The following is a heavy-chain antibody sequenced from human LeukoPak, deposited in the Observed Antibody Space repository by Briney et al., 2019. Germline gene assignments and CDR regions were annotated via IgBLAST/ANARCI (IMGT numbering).Heavy chain of an antibody. D-gene: IGHD4-23*01. CDR3: DYGGLYFYYYMDV. V-gene: IGHV4-39*01. CDR1: GGSISSRSDY. CDR2: LDSSGST. J-gene: IGHJ6*03. Sequence: PSETLSLTCTVSGGSISSRSDYWGWIRQTPGKGLEWIGNLDSSGSTYYHPSLKSRVTISVGTSKNQFSLNLRSVAAADTATRSHDYGGLYFYYYMDVWGKGTTVTVSS.